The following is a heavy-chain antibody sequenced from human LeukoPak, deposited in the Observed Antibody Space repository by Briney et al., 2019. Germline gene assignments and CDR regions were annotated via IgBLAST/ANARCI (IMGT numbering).Heavy chain of an antibody. CDR3: AKDYSGYDSPK. Sequence: GSLRLSCAASGFTFSGYCMVWVRQAPGKGPEWASSVSGGGGDTYYADSGKGRFTISRDNSKNTLYLQMTSLRADDTAVYYCAKDYSGYDSPKWGQGTLVTVSS. V-gene: IGHV3-23*01. CDR1: GFTFSGYC. J-gene: IGHJ4*02. D-gene: IGHD5-12*01. CDR2: VSGGGGDT.